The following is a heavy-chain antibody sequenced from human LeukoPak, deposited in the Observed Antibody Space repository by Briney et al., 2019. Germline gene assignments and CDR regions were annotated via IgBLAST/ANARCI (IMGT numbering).Heavy chain of an antibody. Sequence: ASVKVPCKASGYTFTGYYMHWVRQAPGQGLEWMGWINPNSGGTNYAQKFQGRVTMTRDTSISTAYMELSRLRSDDTAVYYCAREGAAARGFDPWGQGTLVTVSS. D-gene: IGHD6-13*01. J-gene: IGHJ5*02. CDR1: GYTFTGYY. CDR2: INPNSGGT. CDR3: AREGAAARGFDP. V-gene: IGHV1-2*02.